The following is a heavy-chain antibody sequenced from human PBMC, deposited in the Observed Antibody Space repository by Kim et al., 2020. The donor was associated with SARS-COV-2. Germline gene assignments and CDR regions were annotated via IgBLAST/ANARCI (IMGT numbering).Heavy chain of an antibody. CDR2: INHSGST. CDR1: GGSFSGYY. D-gene: IGHD6-13*01. J-gene: IGHJ6*02. CDR3: ARGSSWAYYYYGMDV. V-gene: IGHV4-34*01. Sequence: SETLSLTCAVYGGSFSGYYWSWIRQPPGKGLEWIGEINHSGSTNYNPSLKSRVTISVDTSKNQFSLKLSSVTAADTAVYYCARGSSWAYYYYGMDVWGQGTTVTVSS.